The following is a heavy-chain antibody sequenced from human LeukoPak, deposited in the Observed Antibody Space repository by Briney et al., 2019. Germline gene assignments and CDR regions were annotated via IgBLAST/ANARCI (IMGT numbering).Heavy chain of an antibody. CDR1: GFTFTNYW. V-gene: IGHV3-7*03. CDR2: MKPDGSER. J-gene: IGHJ6*02. D-gene: IGHD1-26*01. Sequence: PGGSLRLSCAASGFTFTNYWMSWVRQAPGKGLEWVANMKPDGSERYYVDSVKGRFTVSRDNAKNSLYFQMNSLRAEDTAVYYCARERIVGAASTRYYGMDVWGQGITVTVSS. CDR3: ARERIVGAASTRYYGMDV.